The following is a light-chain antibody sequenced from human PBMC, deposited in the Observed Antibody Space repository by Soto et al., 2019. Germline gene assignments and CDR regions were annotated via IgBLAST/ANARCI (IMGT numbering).Light chain of an antibody. J-gene: IGKJ4*01. CDR2: GAS. CDR3: QQYNSLPLT. V-gene: IGKV3-20*01. CDR1: QSVSSN. Sequence: DIVLTQSPGTLCLSRGETSHLSCRASQSVSSNLAWYQQKPGQAPRLLIYGASHRAPDIPDRFSGSGSGTDFTLTICRLETDDFAAYYCQQYNSLPLTCGGGTKVDIK.